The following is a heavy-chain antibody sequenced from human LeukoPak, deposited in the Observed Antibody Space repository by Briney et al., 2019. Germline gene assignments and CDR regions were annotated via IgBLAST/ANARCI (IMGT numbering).Heavy chain of an antibody. CDR3: ARGEGYSYGGLTLFDY. D-gene: IGHD5-18*01. CDR2: IIPIFGTA. CDR1: GGTFSSYA. J-gene: IGHJ4*02. Sequence: SVKVSCKASGGTFSSYAISWVRQAPGQGLEWMGGIIPIFGTANYAQKFQGRVTITAGKSTSTAYMELSSLRSEDTAVYYCARGEGYSYGGLTLFDYWGQGTLVTVSS. V-gene: IGHV1-69*06.